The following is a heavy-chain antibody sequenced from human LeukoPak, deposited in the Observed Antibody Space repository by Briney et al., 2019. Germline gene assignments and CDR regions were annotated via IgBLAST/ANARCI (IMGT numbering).Heavy chain of an antibody. D-gene: IGHD6-13*01. Sequence: ASVKVSCKASGYTFTSYYMHSVRQAPGQGLEWMGIINPSGGSTSYAQKFQGRVTMTRDTSTSTVYMELSSLRSEDTAVYYCAISAAAGPNWFDPWGQGTLVTVSS. CDR3: AISAAAGPNWFDP. CDR1: GYTFTSYY. CDR2: INPSGGST. V-gene: IGHV1-46*01. J-gene: IGHJ5*02.